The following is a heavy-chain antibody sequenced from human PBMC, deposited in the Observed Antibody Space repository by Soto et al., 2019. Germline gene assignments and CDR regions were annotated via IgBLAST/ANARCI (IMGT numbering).Heavy chain of an antibody. Sequence: QVQLQESGPGLVKPSQTLSLTCTVPGGSISSGGYSWSWIRQHPGKGLEWIGYISYNGNTYYNPSLKSRATMSADTSKNQFSLKLSSVTVADTAVYYCARRCSGGSCLDYWGQGTLVTVSS. CDR1: GGSISSGGYS. J-gene: IGHJ4*02. CDR3: ARRCSGGSCLDY. CDR2: ISYNGNT. D-gene: IGHD2-15*01. V-gene: IGHV4-31*03.